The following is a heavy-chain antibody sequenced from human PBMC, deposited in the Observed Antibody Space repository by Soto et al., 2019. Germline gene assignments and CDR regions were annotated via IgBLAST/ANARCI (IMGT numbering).Heavy chain of an antibody. CDR2: IWYDGSNK. CDR1: GFTFSSYG. J-gene: IGHJ4*02. D-gene: IGHD4-17*01. V-gene: IGHV3-33*01. CDR3: ARSASFGDYALDY. Sequence: QVQLVESGGGVVQPGRSLRLSCAASGFTFSSYGMHWVRQAPGKGLEWVAVIWYDGSNKYYADSVKGRFTISRDNSKNTLYLQMNSLRAEDTAVYYCARSASFGDYALDYWGQGTLVIVSS.